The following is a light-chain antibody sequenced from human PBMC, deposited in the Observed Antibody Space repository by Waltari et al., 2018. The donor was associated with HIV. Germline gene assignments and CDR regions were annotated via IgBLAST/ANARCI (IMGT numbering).Light chain of an antibody. CDR1: TSAISSYTS. Sequence: QSALTQPASVSGSPGQSISISCTGPTSAISSYTSVSWYRHRPGEAPKLLIYGASHRPSGVFHRFSASTFGNTASLTISGLQTDDEGDYYCSSYTTSDSVVFGGGTRLTVL. CDR3: SSYTTSDSVV. CDR2: GAS. J-gene: IGLJ3*02. V-gene: IGLV2-14*01.